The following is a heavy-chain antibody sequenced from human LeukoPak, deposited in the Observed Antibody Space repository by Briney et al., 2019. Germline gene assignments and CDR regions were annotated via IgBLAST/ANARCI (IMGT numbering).Heavy chain of an antibody. V-gene: IGHV4-59*01. Sequence: SETLSLTCTVSGGSISNFYRSWIRQPPGKGLEWIGYVFHTGSTNYSPSLASRVTMSVDTSKNQFSLRLSSVTAADTAVYYCARVYRRLLFDYWGQGTPVTVSS. J-gene: IGHJ4*02. CDR3: ARVYRRLLFDY. CDR1: GGSISNFY. D-gene: IGHD2-8*01. CDR2: VFHTGST.